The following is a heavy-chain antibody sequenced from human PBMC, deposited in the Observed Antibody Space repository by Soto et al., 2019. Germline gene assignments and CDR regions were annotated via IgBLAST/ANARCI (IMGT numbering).Heavy chain of an antibody. J-gene: IGHJ4*02. CDR1: GFTFSSHW. CDR2: INSDGSGT. D-gene: IGHD2-2*03. CDR3: VDPYFFDY. V-gene: IGHV3-74*01. Sequence: GSLRLSCAASGFTFSSHWMHWVRQAPGKGLVWVSRINSDGSGTSYADSVKGRFTISRDNAKNTLYLQMNSLRAEGTALYYCVDPYFFDYWGQGTLVTVSS.